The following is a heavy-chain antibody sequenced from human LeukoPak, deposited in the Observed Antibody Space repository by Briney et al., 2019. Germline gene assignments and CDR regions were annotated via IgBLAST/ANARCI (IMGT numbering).Heavy chain of an antibody. V-gene: IGHV3-21*04. CDR1: GCTFSTYA. CDR2: ISSSSSYI. CDR3: ARDAIVGAFDY. Sequence: GGSLRLSCAASGCTFSTYAMNWVRQAPGKGLEWVSSISSSSSYIYYADSVKGRFTISRDNAKNSLYLQMNSLRAEDTAVYYCARDAIVGAFDYWGQGTLVTVSS. D-gene: IGHD1-26*01. J-gene: IGHJ4*02.